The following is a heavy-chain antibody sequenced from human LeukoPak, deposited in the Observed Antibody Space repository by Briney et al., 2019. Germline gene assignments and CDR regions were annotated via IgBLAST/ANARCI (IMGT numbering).Heavy chain of an antibody. Sequence: GASVKVSCKAPGGTFSSYAISWVRQAPGQGLEWMGGIIPIFGTANYAQKFQGRVTITADESTSTAYMELSSLRSEDTAVYYCARFKGYYDSSGYYYGMDVWGQGTTVTVSS. CDR2: IIPIFGTA. D-gene: IGHD3-22*01. J-gene: IGHJ6*02. CDR1: GGTFSSYA. CDR3: ARFKGYYDSSGYYYGMDV. V-gene: IGHV1-69*13.